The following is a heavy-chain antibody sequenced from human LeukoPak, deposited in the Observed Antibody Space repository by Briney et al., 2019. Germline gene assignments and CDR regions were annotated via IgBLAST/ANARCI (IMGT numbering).Heavy chain of an antibody. D-gene: IGHD2-15*01. V-gene: IGHV3-7*04. CDR3: ARLYCSGGSCSRPFDY. CDR2: INKDGSGK. CDR1: GFPFSNYL. J-gene: IGHJ4*02. Sequence: RGSLRVSCVASGFPFSNYLMSWVGQAPGKGLEWVANINKDGSGKYYVDSVKGRFTISGHNAKNSLYLQMDSLRAEDTAVYYCARLYCSGGSCSRPFDYWGQAKKPTVSS.